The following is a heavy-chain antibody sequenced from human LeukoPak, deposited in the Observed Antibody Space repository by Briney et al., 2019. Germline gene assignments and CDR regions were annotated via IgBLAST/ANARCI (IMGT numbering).Heavy chain of an antibody. CDR2: IRDKANGYAT. Sequence: GGSLRLSCAASGFIFSDHYMDWVRQAPGKGLEWVGRIRDKANGYATEYAASVKGRFTISRDDSKNSLYLQMSSLKVEDTAVYYCARDRGITGTTAAFDIWGQGTMVTVSS. D-gene: IGHD1-20*01. J-gene: IGHJ3*02. CDR3: ARDRGITGTTAAFDI. CDR1: GFIFSDHY. V-gene: IGHV3-72*01.